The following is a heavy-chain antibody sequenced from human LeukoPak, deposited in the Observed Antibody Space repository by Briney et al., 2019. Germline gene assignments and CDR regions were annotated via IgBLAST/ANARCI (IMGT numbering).Heavy chain of an antibody. D-gene: IGHD1-26*01. CDR2: INGWSGYI. CDR1: GLTFSTSN. CDR3: ATSPSPVCEILGGMVKYFQH. J-gene: IGHJ1*01. V-gene: IGHV3-21*01. Sequence: GGSLRLSCAASGLTFSTSNMNWVRQTPGKGLEWVSSINGWSGYIYYADSVTGRFTISRDNANNSLYLQMNNLRPEDTAVYYCATSPSPVCEILGGMVKYFQHWGLGTLVSVSS.